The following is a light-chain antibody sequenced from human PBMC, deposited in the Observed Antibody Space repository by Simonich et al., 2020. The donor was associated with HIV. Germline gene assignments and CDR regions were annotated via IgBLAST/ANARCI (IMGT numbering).Light chain of an antibody. CDR1: SGSIASKY. Sequence: NFILTQPHSVSESPGKTVIISCTRSSGSIASKYVQWYQQRPGSSPTTVIYEDNQRPSGVPDRFSGSIDSSSNSASLTSSGLKTEDEADYYCQSYDSSNWVFGGGTKLTVL. CDR3: QSYDSSNWV. J-gene: IGLJ3*02. V-gene: IGLV6-57*01. CDR2: EDN.